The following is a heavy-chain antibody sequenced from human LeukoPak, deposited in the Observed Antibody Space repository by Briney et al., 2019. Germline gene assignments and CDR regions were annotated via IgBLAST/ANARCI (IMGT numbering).Heavy chain of an antibody. CDR3: AKERNYYGSGSSTDFDF. Sequence: PGGSLRLSCAASGFTFNTYGMNWVRQAPGKGLEWVAVISYDGTNKYYADDSVKGRFTISRDNSRDTLYLQMNSLSAEDTAVYYCAKERNYYGSGSSTDFDFWGQGTLVTVSS. CDR2: ISYDGTNK. D-gene: IGHD3-10*01. J-gene: IGHJ4*02. V-gene: IGHV3-30*18. CDR1: GFTFNTYG.